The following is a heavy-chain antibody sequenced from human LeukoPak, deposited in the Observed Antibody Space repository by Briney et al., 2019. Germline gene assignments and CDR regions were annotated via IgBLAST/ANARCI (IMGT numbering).Heavy chain of an antibody. CDR3: AKDLGDYSGTYYNSFDP. Sequence: GGSLRLSCAASGFTFSSYAMTRVRQAPGKGLEWVSAISGSGVSTYYADSVKGRFTISRDNSRNTLYLQMNTLRAEDTAVYYCAKDLGDYSGTYYNSFDPWGRGTLVTVSS. CDR1: GFTFSSYA. CDR2: ISGSGVST. J-gene: IGHJ5*02. D-gene: IGHD1-26*01. V-gene: IGHV3-23*01.